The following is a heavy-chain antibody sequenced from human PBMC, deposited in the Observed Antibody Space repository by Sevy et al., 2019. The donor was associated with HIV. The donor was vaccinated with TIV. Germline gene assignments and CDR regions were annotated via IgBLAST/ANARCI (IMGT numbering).Heavy chain of an antibody. CDR1: GGSISTSSYY. J-gene: IGHJ5*02. CDR3: ARLASRLRDNWSDP. D-gene: IGHD3-16*01. Sequence: KQSQTLSLTCTVSGGSISTSSYYWGWIRQPPGKGLEWIGNSFYSGTTYYNPSLKSRVTISVDTSKNQFSLKLSSVTAADTAVYYCARLASRLRDNWSDPWGQGTLVTVSS. V-gene: IGHV4-39*01. CDR2: SFYSGTT.